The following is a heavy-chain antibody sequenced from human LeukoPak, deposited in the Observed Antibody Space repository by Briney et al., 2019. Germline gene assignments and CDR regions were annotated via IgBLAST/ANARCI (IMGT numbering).Heavy chain of an antibody. CDR2: ISGDGGST. Sequence: GGSLRLSCAASGFTFDDYAMHWLRHAPGRGLEWVSLISGDGGSTYYADPVKGRFTISRDNSKNSLYLQMNSLRTEDTALYYCAKDIGATVEYYFQHWGQGTLVTVSS. CDR3: AKDIGATVEYYFQH. J-gene: IGHJ1*01. CDR1: GFTFDDYA. D-gene: IGHD1-26*01. V-gene: IGHV3-43*02.